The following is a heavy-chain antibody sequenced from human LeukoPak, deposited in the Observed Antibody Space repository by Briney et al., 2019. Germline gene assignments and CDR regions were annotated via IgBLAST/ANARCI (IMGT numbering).Heavy chain of an antibody. CDR1: GFIFDDYA. J-gene: IGHJ1*01. D-gene: IGHD3-22*01. V-gene: IGHV3-9*01. CDR3: ATYSSLNRREFQY. CDR2: ISRNSGTI. Sequence: GGSLRLSCAASGFIFDDYAIHWVRQAPGKGLEWVSGISRNSGTIGYADSVKGRFTISRDSAKNSLYLQMNSLRAEDTAVYYCATYSSLNRREFQYWGQGTLLTVSS.